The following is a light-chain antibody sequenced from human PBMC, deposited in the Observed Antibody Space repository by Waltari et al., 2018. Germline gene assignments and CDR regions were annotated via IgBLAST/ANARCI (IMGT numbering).Light chain of an antibody. Sequence: QLVLTQSPSASSSLGASVKLTCTLPSAHTTNLIAWLHQQPEKGPRYLMNVNSDGSHNKGVGIPDRFSGSSSGAERYLTISSLQSEDEADYYCQTGGHGTWVFGGGTRLTVL. J-gene: IGLJ3*02. CDR2: VNSDGSH. CDR3: QTGGHGTWV. CDR1: SAHTTNL. V-gene: IGLV4-69*01.